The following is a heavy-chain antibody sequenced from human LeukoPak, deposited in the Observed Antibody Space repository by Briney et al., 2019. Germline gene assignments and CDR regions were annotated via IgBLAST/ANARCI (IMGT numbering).Heavy chain of an antibody. D-gene: IGHD6-19*01. CDR1: GGTFSSYA. J-gene: IGHJ4*02. V-gene: IGHV1-69*01. CDR2: IIPIFGTA. CDR3: ARGAANIAVAGTGYYFDY. Sequence: SVKVSCKASGGTFSSYAISWVRQAPGQGLEWMGGIIPIFGTADYAQKFQGRVTITADESTSTAYMELSSLRSEDTAVYYCARGAANIAVAGTGYYFDYWGQGTLVTVSS.